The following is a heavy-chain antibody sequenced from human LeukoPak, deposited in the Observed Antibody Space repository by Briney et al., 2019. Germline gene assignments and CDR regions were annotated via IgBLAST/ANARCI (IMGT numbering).Heavy chain of an antibody. V-gene: IGHV3-7*01. D-gene: IGHD1-7*01. CDR1: GFTFSSYW. Sequence: GGSLRLSFAASGFTFSSYWMSWVRQAPGKGLEWVANIKQDGSEKYYVDSVKGRFTISRDNAKNSLYLQMNSLRAEDTAVYYCARYPRGGPGTTGGIDAFDIWGQGTMVTVSS. CDR3: ARYPRGGPGTTGGIDAFDI. CDR2: IKQDGSEK. J-gene: IGHJ3*02.